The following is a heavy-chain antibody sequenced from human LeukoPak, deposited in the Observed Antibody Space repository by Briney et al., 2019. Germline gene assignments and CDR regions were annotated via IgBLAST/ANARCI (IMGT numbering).Heavy chain of an antibody. V-gene: IGHV3-7*01. J-gene: IGHJ3*02. D-gene: IGHD1-1*01. CDR1: GYIFTSYW. CDR3: ARERWGLQLERPGDAFDI. CDR2: IKQDGSEK. Sequence: GESLKISCKGSGYIFTSYWIGWVRQMPGKGLEWVANIKQDGSEKYYVDSVKGRFTISRDNAKNSLYLQMNSLRAEDTAVYYCARERWGLQLERPGDAFDIWGQGTMVTVSS.